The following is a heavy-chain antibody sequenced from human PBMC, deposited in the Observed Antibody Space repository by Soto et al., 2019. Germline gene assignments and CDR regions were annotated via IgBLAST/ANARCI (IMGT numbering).Heavy chain of an antibody. V-gene: IGHV5-10-1*01. D-gene: IGHD3-22*01. CDR1: GYSFTSYW. CDR3: ARLSARSGYYPLGYYYGMDV. Sequence: XESLMISCKGSGYSFTSYWISWVRQMPGKGLEWMGRIDPSDSYTNYSPSFQGHVTISADKSISTAYLQWSSLKASDTAMYYCARLSARSGYYPLGYYYGMDVWGQGTTVTVSS. CDR2: IDPSDSYT. J-gene: IGHJ6*02.